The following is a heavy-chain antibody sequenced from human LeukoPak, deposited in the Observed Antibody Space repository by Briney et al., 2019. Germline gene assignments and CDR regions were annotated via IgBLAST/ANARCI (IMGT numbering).Heavy chain of an antibody. V-gene: IGHV3-30*18. CDR3: AKDRTVGASYWYFDL. Sequence: GGSLRLFCAASGLTFSSYGMHWVRQAPGKGLEWVAVISYDGSNKYYADSVKGRFTISRDNSKNTLYLHMHTLRAEDTAIYYCAKDRTVGASYWYFDLWGRGTLVTVSS. D-gene: IGHD1-26*01. J-gene: IGHJ2*01. CDR1: GLTFSSYG. CDR2: ISYDGSNK.